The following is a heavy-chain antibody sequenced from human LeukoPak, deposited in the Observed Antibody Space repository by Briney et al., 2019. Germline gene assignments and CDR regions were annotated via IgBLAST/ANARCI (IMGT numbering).Heavy chain of an antibody. Sequence: SETLSLTCTVSGGSISSYYWSWIRQPAGKGLEWIGRIYTSGSTNYNPSLKSRVTISVDTSKNQFSLRLSSVTAADTAVYYCARVTGYMTEDYFDYWGQGTLITVSS. CDR1: GGSISSYY. V-gene: IGHV4-4*07. J-gene: IGHJ4*02. D-gene: IGHD6-13*01. CDR3: ARVTGYMTEDYFDY. CDR2: IYTSGST.